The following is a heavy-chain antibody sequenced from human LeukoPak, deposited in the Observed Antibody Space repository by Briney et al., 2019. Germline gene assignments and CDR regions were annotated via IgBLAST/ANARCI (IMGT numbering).Heavy chain of an antibody. V-gene: IGHV3-23*01. CDR1: GFSFGDYP. Sequence: GGSLRLSCTGSGFSFGDYPMTWVRQAPGKGLEWVSSISSTVINTYNADSVKGRFTISRDNSKNTLYLQMNSLRADDTAIYYCAKGTVRFLEWSQRGYFDYWGQGILVTVSS. D-gene: IGHD3-3*01. CDR2: ISSTVINT. CDR3: AKGTVRFLEWSQRGYFDY. J-gene: IGHJ4*02.